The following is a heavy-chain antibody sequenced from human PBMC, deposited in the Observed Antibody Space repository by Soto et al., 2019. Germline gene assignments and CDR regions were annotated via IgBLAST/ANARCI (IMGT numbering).Heavy chain of an antibody. Sequence: ASVKVSCKASGGTFSSYAISWVRQAPGQGLEWMGWINAGNGNTKYSQKFQGRVTITRDTSASTAYMELSSLRSEDTAVYYCARGLGLYYFDYWGQGTPVTVSS. CDR3: ARGLGLYYFDY. D-gene: IGHD1-26*01. J-gene: IGHJ4*02. V-gene: IGHV1-3*01. CDR2: INAGNGNT. CDR1: GGTFSSYA.